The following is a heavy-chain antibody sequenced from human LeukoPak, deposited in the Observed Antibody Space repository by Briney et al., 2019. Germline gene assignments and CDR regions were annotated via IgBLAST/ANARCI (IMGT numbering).Heavy chain of an antibody. J-gene: IGHJ4*02. CDR1: GFTFSSYW. CDR2: IKQDGSEK. V-gene: IGHV3-7*01. CDR3: ARVGDFWGGYYKGY. Sequence: GGSLRLSCAASGFTFSSYWMSWVRQAPGKGLEWVANIKQDGSEKYYVDSVKGRFTISRDNAKNSLYLQMNSLRAEDTAVYYCARVGDFWGGYYKGYWGQGTLVTVSS. D-gene: IGHD3-3*01.